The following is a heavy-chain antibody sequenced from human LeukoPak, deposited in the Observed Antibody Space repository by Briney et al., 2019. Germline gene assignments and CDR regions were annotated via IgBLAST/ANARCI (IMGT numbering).Heavy chain of an antibody. CDR1: GFTFSNYG. CDR3: ARGYGSGSYPIDY. Sequence: GRSLRLSCAASGFTFSNYGMHWDRQAPGKGLEWVAVIWYDGSNKYYADSVKGRFTISRDNSKNTLYGQMNSLRAEDTAVYYCARGYGSGSYPIDYWGQGTLVTVSS. CDR2: IWYDGSNK. J-gene: IGHJ4*02. V-gene: IGHV3-33*01. D-gene: IGHD3-10*01.